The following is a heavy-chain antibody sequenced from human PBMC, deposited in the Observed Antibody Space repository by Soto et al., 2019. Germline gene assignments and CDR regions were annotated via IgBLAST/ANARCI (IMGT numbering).Heavy chain of an antibody. CDR1: GYSFTSFW. V-gene: IGHV5-10-1*01. D-gene: IGHD4-17*01. CDR2: IDPSAPYT. CDR3: ARRGDYGDYVDY. Sequence: GGSLKISCRSSGYSFTSFWISWVRQMPGKGLEWMGKIDPSAPYTNYSPSVQGHVTISADRSISTAYLQWSSLKASDTAMYYCARRGDYGDYVDYWGQGTLVTVSS. J-gene: IGHJ4*02.